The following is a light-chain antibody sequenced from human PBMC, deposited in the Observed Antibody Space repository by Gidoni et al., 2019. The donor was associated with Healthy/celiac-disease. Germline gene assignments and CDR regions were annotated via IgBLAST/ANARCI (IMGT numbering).Light chain of an antibody. CDR3: QQYYSTPWT. V-gene: IGKV1-NL1*01. J-gene: IGKJ1*01. CDR1: QGISNS. Sequence: DIQCTLSPSSLSASVGDRVTITCRASQGISNSLAWYQQKPEKAPKLLLYAASRLESGVPSRFSGSGSGTDYTLTISSLQPEDFATYYCQQYYSTPWTFGQGTKVEIK. CDR2: AAS.